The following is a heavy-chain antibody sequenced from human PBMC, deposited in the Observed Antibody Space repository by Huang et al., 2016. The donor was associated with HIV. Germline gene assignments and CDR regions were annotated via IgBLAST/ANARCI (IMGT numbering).Heavy chain of an antibody. CDR2: INTNTGNP. Sequence: QVHLVQSGSELKQPGASVKVSCKASGYTFTSYAMNWVRQATGQGLEWRGVINTNTGNPAYAQGCTGRFVFSLDTSVSTAYLQISSLKSEDTAVYYCARVGVYLDAFDIWGQGTMVTVSS. CDR3: ARVGVYLDAFDI. J-gene: IGHJ3*02. V-gene: IGHV7-4-1*02. D-gene: IGHD2-8*01. CDR1: GYTFTSYA.